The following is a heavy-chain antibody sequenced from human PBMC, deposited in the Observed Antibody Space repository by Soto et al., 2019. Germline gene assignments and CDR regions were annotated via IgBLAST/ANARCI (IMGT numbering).Heavy chain of an antibody. CDR2: IFPSGTT. CDR3: ARSREFDY. V-gene: IGHV4-30-2*01. J-gene: IGHJ4*02. Sequence: SETLSLTCGVSVGSLSGATYSWNWIRQPPGKGLEWIGYIFPSGTTYYNPSLKSRVTISIDVSKNQFSLSLRSLTAADTAVYYCARSREFDYWSQGTLVTVSS. CDR1: VGSLSGATYS.